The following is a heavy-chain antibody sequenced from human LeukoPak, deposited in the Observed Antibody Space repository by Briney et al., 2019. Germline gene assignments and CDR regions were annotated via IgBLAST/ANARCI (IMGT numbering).Heavy chain of an antibody. J-gene: IGHJ4*02. V-gene: IGHV3-23*01. CDR1: GFAFSSYA. Sequence: GGSLRLSCAASGFAFSSYAMSWVRQAPGKGLEWVSVISGSGGRTYYADSVKGRFTISRDNSKNTLYVQMNSLRAEDTAVYYCAKDLLAATIDYYFDYWGQGTLVTVSS. CDR2: ISGSGGRT. CDR3: AKDLLAATIDYYFDY. D-gene: IGHD5-12*01.